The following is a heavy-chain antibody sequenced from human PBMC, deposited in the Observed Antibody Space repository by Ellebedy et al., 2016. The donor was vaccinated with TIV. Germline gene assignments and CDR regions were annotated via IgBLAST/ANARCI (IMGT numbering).Heavy chain of an antibody. CDR3: AKSISSYTTEGWFDP. J-gene: IGHJ5*02. Sequence: SLKISCAASGFTFDDSAMHWVRQVPGEGLEWVSGISWNSGSIGYADSVKGRFTISRDNAKNSLYLQMNSLRAEDTALYYCAKSISSYTTEGWFDPWGQGTLVTVSS. CDR2: ISWNSGSI. D-gene: IGHD2-2*02. CDR1: GFTFDDSA. V-gene: IGHV3-9*01.